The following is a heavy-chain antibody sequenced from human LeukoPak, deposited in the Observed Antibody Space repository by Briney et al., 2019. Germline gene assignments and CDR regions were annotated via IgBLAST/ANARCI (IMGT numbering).Heavy chain of an antibody. V-gene: IGHV4-34*01. J-gene: IGHJ4*02. CDR3: ARVPLGFFGEFLNFDY. CDR1: GGSVSGYY. D-gene: IGHD3-10*01. CDR2: INHSGDA. Sequence: SETLSLTCAVYGGSVSGYYWSWIRQSLGKGLEWIGEINHSGDASYKSSLKGRVTISVDTSKNHFSLKLSSVTAADTAVYYYARVPLGFFGEFLNFDYWGQGTLVTVSS.